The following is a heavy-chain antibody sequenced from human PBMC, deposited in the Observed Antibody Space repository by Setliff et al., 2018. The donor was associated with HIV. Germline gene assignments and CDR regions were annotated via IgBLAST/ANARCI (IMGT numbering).Heavy chain of an antibody. J-gene: IGHJ4*02. D-gene: IGHD3-10*01. CDR2: VYHSGSS. CDR1: GGSFSGYS. CDR3: ARQGVVSFPFDY. Sequence: SETRSLTCAVYGGSFSGYSWSWIRQPPGKGPKWIGEVYHSGSSNYNPSLKSRVTISVDTSKKQFSLKLSSVTAADTAVYYCARQGVVSFPFDYWGQGTLVTVSS. V-gene: IGHV4-34*01.